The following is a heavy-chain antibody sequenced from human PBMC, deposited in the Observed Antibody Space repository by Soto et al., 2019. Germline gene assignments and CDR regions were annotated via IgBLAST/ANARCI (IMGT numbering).Heavy chain of an antibody. Sequence: TLSLTCTVSGGSVSSGSYYWSWIRQPSGKGLEWIGYIYYSGSTNYNPSLKSRVTISVDTSKNQFSLKLSSVTAADTAVYYCAREIHPPQWELLGGLDYWGQGTLVTVS. J-gene: IGHJ4*02. CDR1: GGSVSSGSYY. V-gene: IGHV4-61*01. CDR2: IYYSGST. CDR3: AREIHPPQWELLGGLDY. D-gene: IGHD1-26*01.